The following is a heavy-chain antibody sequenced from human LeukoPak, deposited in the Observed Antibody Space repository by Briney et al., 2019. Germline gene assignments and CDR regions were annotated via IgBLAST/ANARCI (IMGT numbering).Heavy chain of an antibody. V-gene: IGHV4-39*01. CDR1: GGSVSSGSYY. Sequence: KSSETLSLTCTVSGGSVSSGSYYWGWIRQPPGKGLEWIGSIYYSGSTYYNPSLKSRVTISVDTSKNQFSLKLSSVTAADTAVYYCARSMDGMDVWGQGTTVTVSS. J-gene: IGHJ6*02. D-gene: IGHD2/OR15-2a*01. CDR3: ARSMDGMDV. CDR2: IYYSGST.